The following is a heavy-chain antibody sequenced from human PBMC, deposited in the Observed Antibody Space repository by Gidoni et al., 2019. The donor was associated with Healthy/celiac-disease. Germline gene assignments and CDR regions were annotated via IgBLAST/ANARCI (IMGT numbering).Heavy chain of an antibody. CDR3: ARGWIQLWPWDY. CDR1: GFTFSSYW. V-gene: IGHV3-7*03. Sequence: GFTFSSYWMSWVRQAPGKGLEWVANIKQDGSEKYYVDSVKGRFTISRDNAKNSLYLQMNSLRAEDTAVYYCARGWIQLWPWDYWGQGTLVTVSS. J-gene: IGHJ4*02. D-gene: IGHD5-18*01. CDR2: IKQDGSEK.